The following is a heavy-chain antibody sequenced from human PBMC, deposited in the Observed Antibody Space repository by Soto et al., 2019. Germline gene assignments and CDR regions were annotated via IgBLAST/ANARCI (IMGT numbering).Heavy chain of an antibody. D-gene: IGHD2-21*01. J-gene: IGHJ1*01. CDR2: IYPGDSDT. CDR1: GYSFTTYW. CDR3: ARRDDSPTAEYFQH. Sequence: GESLKISCNGSGYSFTTYWIGWVRQMPGKGLEWMGIIYPGDSDTRYSPSFQGQVTISADKSTSTAYLQWSSLKASDTAMYYCARRDDSPTAEYFQHWGQGTLVTVSS. V-gene: IGHV5-51*01.